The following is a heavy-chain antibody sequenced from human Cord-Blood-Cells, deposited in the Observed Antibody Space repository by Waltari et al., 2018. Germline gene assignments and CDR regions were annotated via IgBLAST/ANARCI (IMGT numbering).Heavy chain of an antibody. D-gene: IGHD3-10*01. CDR1: GGPFSSYA. CDR3: ARPIGVYYYYGMDV. CDR2: IIPIFGTA. Sequence: QGQLVQSGAEVKKPGSSVKVSCKASGGPFSSYAIRWVRRAPGQGLEWMGGIIPIFGTANYAQKFQGRVTITADESTSTAYMELSSLRSDDTAVYYCARPIGVYYYYGMDVWGQGTTVTVSS. J-gene: IGHJ6*02. V-gene: IGHV1-69*01.